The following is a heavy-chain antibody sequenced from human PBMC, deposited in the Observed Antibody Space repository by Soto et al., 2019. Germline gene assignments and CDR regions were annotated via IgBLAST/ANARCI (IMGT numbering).Heavy chain of an antibody. Sequence: EVQLLESGGGLVQPGGSLGLSCAASGFTFSSYAMSWVRQAPGKGLEWVSAISGSGGSTYYADSVKGRFTISRDNSKNTLYLQMNSLRAEDTAVYYCAKMGSRTPRGFDYWGQGTLVTVSS. CDR3: AKMGSRTPRGFDY. V-gene: IGHV3-23*01. J-gene: IGHJ4*02. D-gene: IGHD3-16*01. CDR2: ISGSGGST. CDR1: GFTFSSYA.